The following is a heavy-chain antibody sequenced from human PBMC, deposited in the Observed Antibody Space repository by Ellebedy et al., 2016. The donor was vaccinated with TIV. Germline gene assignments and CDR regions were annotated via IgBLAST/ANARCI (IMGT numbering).Heavy chain of an antibody. V-gene: IGHV3-74*01. CDR1: GFTFSSYW. Sequence: PGGSLRLSCAASGFTFSSYWMYWVRQAPGKGLVWVSRIYRDGSGTDYADSVKGRFTISRDNSKSTLYLQMNSLRVEDTAVYYCARGRNYYDSSGYYSDLDYWGQGTLVTVSS. CDR2: IYRDGSGT. D-gene: IGHD3-22*01. CDR3: ARGRNYYDSSGYYSDLDY. J-gene: IGHJ4*02.